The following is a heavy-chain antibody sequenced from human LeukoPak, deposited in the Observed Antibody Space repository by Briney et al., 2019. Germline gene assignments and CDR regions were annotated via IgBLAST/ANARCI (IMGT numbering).Heavy chain of an antibody. CDR2: IKQDGSEK. V-gene: IGHV3-7*01. D-gene: IGHD6-19*01. J-gene: IGHJ3*02. Sequence: GGSLRLSCAASGFTFSSYWMSWVRQAPGKGLEWVANIKQDGSEKYYVDSVKGRFTISRDNAKNSLYLQMNSLRAEDTAVYYCARGYSSGWCNAFDIWGQGTMVTVSS. CDR1: GFTFSSYW. CDR3: ARGYSSGWCNAFDI.